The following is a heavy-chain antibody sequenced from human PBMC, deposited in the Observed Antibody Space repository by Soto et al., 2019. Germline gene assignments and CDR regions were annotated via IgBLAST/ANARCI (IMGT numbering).Heavy chain of an antibody. Sequence: GGSLRLSCAASGFTFSGSAIHWVRQASGKGLEWVGRIRSKANSYAAAYAASVKGRFTISRDDSKNTAYLQMNSLKTEDTAVYYCTRRLPVLGMDVWGQGTTVTVSS. CDR2: IRSKANSYAA. J-gene: IGHJ6*02. CDR1: GFTFSGSA. D-gene: IGHD2-8*01. V-gene: IGHV3-73*01. CDR3: TRRLPVLGMDV.